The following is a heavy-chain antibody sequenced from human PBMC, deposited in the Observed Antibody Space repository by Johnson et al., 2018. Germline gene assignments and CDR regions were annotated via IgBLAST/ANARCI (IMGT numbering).Heavy chain of an antibody. D-gene: IGHD6-13*01. J-gene: IGHJ3*02. CDR2: ISYDGSNK. Sequence: QVQLVESGGGVVQPGRSLRLSCAASGFTFSSYAMHWVRQAPGKGLEWVAVISYDGSNKYYADSVKGRFTISRDNSKTKLYLQMNSLRAEDTAVSYCARESCAYSSSCQKVAFDIWGQGTMVTVSS. V-gene: IGHV3-30-3*01. CDR3: ARESCAYSSSCQKVAFDI. CDR1: GFTFSSYA.